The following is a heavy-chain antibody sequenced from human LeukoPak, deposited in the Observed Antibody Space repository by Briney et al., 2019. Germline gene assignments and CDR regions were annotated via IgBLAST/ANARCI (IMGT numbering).Heavy chain of an antibody. Sequence: SGTLSLTCTVSGGSISSYYWSWIRQPPGKGLKWIGYIYYSGSTNYNPSLKSRVTISVDTSKNQFSLKLSSVTAADTAVYYCARRGSNYYDSSGYYPYWGQGTLVTVSS. D-gene: IGHD3-22*01. CDR1: GGSISSYY. CDR2: IYYSGST. CDR3: ARRGSNYYDSSGYYPY. J-gene: IGHJ4*02. V-gene: IGHV4-59*08.